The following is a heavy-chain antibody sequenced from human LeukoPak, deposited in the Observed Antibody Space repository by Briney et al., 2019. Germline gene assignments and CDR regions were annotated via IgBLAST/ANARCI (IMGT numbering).Heavy chain of an antibody. V-gene: IGHV1-69*13. Sequence: GASVKASCKASGGTFSSYAISWVRQAPGQGLEWMGGIIPIFGTANYAQKFQGRVTITADESTSTAYMELSSLRSEDTAVYYCARASGVLEWLPYYYYYGMDVWGQGTTVTVSS. CDR2: IIPIFGTA. CDR3: ARASGVLEWLPYYYYYGMDV. J-gene: IGHJ6*02. CDR1: GGTFSSYA. D-gene: IGHD3-3*01.